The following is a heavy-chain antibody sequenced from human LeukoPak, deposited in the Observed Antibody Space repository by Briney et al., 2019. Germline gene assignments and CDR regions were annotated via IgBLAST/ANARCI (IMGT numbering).Heavy chain of an antibody. D-gene: IGHD1-26*01. J-gene: IGHJ4*02. CDR3: ARDEEWEPKGFDY. V-gene: IGHV3-11*06. CDR1: GFTFSDYY. CDR2: ISSSSSYI. Sequence: GGSLRLSCEASGFTFSDYYMTWIRQAPGKGLEWVSSISSSSSYIYYADSVKGRFTISRDNAKNSLYLQMNSLRAEDTAVYYCARDEEWEPKGFDYWGQGTLVTVSS.